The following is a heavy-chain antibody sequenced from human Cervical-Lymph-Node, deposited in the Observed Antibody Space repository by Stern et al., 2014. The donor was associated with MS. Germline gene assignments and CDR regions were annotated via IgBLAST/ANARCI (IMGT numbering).Heavy chain of an antibody. CDR1: QNTITSYH. Sequence: VQPVESGVEVKKPGASGKGSCKASQNTITSYHKHWVRQAPGQVLEWKGIINPNGGSTSYEQKVQGGVTMTRSTSQSKVYMGMSGLRSEDTALYYCTREKYGGNYFDYWGQGTLVTVSS. CDR2: INPNGGST. CDR3: TREKYGGNYFDY. J-gene: IGHJ4*02. D-gene: IGHD4-23*01. V-gene: IGHV1-46*03.